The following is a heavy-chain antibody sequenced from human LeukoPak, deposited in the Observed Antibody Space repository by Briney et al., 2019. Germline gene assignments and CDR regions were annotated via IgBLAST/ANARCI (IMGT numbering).Heavy chain of an antibody. CDR3: AGTMEAEVGEYFDY. J-gene: IGHJ4*02. V-gene: IGHV4-59*01. Sequence: PSETLSLTCTVSGGSISSYYWSWIRQPPGKGLEWIGYIYYSGSTNCNPSLKSRVTISVDTSKNQFSLKLSSVTAADTAVYYCAGTMEAEVGEYFDYWGQGTLVTVSS. D-gene: IGHD3-10*01. CDR2: IYYSGST. CDR1: GGSISSYY.